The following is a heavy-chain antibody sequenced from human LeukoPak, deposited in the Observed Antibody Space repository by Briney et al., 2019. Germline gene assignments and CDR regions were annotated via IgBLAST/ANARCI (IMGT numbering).Heavy chain of an antibody. Sequence: SETLSLTCTVSGGSISSSSYYWGWIRQPPGKGLEWIGSIYYSGSTYYNPSLKSRVTISVDRSKNQFSLKLSSVTAADTAVYYCARDLGYGAQGGYWGQGTLVTVSS. CDR2: IYYSGST. V-gene: IGHV4-39*07. J-gene: IGHJ4*02. CDR1: GGSISSSSYY. CDR3: ARDLGYGAQGGY. D-gene: IGHD4-17*01.